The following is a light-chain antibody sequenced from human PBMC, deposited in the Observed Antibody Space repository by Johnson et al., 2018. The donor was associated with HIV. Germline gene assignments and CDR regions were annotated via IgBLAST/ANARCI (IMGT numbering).Light chain of an antibody. CDR3: GTWDSSLSAGV. V-gene: IGLV1-51*01. CDR2: DNN. J-gene: IGLJ1*01. Sequence: QSVLTQPPSVSAAPGPKVTISCSGSSSHIGNTYVSWYQQLPGTAPKLLIYDNNNRPSGIPDLFSGSKSVTSATLGITGLQPGDEADYYCGTWDSSLSAGVFGTGTKGTGL. CDR1: SSHIGNTY.